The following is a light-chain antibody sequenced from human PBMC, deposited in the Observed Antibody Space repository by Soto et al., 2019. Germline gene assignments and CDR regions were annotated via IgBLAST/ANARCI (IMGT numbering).Light chain of an antibody. Sequence: DIVMTQSPLSLSVTPGEPASISCRSNQSLLHGNGYNYLDWYLQKPGQTPQLLIYLGSNRASGVPDRFSGSGSGTDFTLKISKVEAEDVGFYYCMQALQTASFXPGTKVDIK. CDR2: LGS. J-gene: IGKJ3*01. CDR3: MQALQTAS. V-gene: IGKV2-28*01. CDR1: QSLLHGNGYNY.